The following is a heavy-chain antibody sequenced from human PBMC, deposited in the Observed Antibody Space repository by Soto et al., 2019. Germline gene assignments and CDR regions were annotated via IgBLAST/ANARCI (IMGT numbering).Heavy chain of an antibody. Sequence: SETLSLTCAVYGGSFSGYYWSWIRQPPGKGLEWIGEINHSGSTNYNPSLKSRVTISVDTSKNQFSLKLSSVTAADTAVYYCARVMGSGWPAPKYFQHWGQGTLVTVSS. J-gene: IGHJ1*01. V-gene: IGHV4-34*01. CDR2: INHSGST. CDR1: GGSFSGYY. D-gene: IGHD6-19*01. CDR3: ARVMGSGWPAPKYFQH.